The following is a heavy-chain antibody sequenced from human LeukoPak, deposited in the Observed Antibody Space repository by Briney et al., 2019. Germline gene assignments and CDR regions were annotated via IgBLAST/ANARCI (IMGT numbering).Heavy chain of an antibody. J-gene: IGHJ6*02. CDR3: AKDGYYYDSSGYSPVYYGMDV. D-gene: IGHD3-22*01. CDR1: GFTFSTYV. Sequence: GGSLRLSCSASGFTFSTYVMHWVRQAPGKGLEYVSAISSIGGSTYYADSVKGRFTISRDNSKNTLYLQMNSLRAEDTAVYYCAKDGYYYDSSGYSPVYYGMDVWGQGTTVTVPS. V-gene: IGHV3-64*04. CDR2: ISSIGGST.